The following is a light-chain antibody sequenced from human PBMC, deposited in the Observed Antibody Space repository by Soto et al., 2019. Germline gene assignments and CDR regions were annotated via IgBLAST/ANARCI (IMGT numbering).Light chain of an antibody. CDR3: QQYNSYPWT. CDR2: KAS. J-gene: IGKJ1*01. V-gene: IGKV1-5*03. CDR1: QSISSW. Sequence: DIQMTQSPSTLSASVGDRVSITCRASQSISSWLAWNQQKPGKAPKLLIYKASSLESGVPSRFSGSGSGTEFTLTISSLQPDDFGTYYCQQYNSYPWTFGQGTKVDIK.